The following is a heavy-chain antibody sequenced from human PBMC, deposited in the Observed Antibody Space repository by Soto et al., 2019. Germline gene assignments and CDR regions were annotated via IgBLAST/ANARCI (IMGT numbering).Heavy chain of an antibody. CDR2: ISSSSSTI. Sequence: GGSLRLSCAAPGFNFSNYGMHWVRQAPGKGLEWVSYISSSSSTIYYADSVKGRFTISRDNAKNSLYLQMNSLRAEDTAVYYCARRGSYNHYYGMDVWGQGTTVTVSS. CDR3: ARRGSYNHYYGMDV. D-gene: IGHD3-16*01. V-gene: IGHV3-48*01. CDR1: GFNFSNYG. J-gene: IGHJ6*02.